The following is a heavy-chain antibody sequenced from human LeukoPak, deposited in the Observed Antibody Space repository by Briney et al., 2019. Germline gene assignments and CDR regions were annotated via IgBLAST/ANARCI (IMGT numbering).Heavy chain of an antibody. CDR2: INPNSGGT. CDR3: ARVPPLWFGESDNWFDP. Sequence: GASVKVSCKASGYTFTGYYMHWVRQAPGQGLEWMGWINPNSGGTNYAQKLQGRVTMTTDTSTSTAYMELRSLRSDDTAVYYGARVPPLWFGESDNWFDPWGQGTLVTVSS. CDR1: GYTFTGYY. J-gene: IGHJ5*02. D-gene: IGHD3-10*01. V-gene: IGHV1-2*02.